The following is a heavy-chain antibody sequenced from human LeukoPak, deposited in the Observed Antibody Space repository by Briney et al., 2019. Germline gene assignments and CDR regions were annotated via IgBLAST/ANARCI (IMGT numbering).Heavy chain of an antibody. CDR2: ISDRGGST. V-gene: IGHV3-23*01. CDR1: GFTFSSYG. Sequence: GGSLRLPCAASGFTFSSYGMSWVRQAPGKGLEWVSTISDRGGSTFYADSVKGRFTVSRDNSKNTLYLQMNSLRAEDTAVYYCATRYCSGGRCYAEYWGQGTLVTVSS. D-gene: IGHD2-15*01. CDR3: ATRYCSGGRCYAEY. J-gene: IGHJ4*02.